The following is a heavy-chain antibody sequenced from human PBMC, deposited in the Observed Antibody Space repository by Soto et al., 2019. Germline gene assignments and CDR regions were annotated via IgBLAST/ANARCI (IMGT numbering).Heavy chain of an antibody. CDR2: ISSSVISDSGSTI. J-gene: IGHJ4*02. CDR1: GFTFSSYE. CDR3: ARGPPLDY. V-gene: IGHV3-48*03. Sequence: GGSLRLSCAASGFTFSSYEMNWVRQYPGKGLEWVSYISSSVISDSGSTIYYADSVKGRFTISRDDAKNSLYLQMNSLRAEDTAVYYCARGPPLDYWGQGTLVTVSS.